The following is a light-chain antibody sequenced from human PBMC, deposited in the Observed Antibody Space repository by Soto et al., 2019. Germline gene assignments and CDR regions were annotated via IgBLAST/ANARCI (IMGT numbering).Light chain of an antibody. CDR3: QQYYYTPWT. V-gene: IGKV4-1*01. Sequence: DIVMTQSPDSLAVSLGERATINCRSSQSVLYSSNNKNYLAWYQQKPGQPPKLVIYWASTRGSGVPDRFSGSGSGTDFTLTISSLQAEDMAVYYCQQYYYTPWTFGQGTKVEIK. CDR1: QSVLYSSNNKNY. CDR2: WAS. J-gene: IGKJ1*01.